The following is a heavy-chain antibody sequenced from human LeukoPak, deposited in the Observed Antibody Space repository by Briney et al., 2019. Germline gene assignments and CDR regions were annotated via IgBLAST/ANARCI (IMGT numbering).Heavy chain of an antibody. J-gene: IGHJ5*02. CDR2: THYRSTWYN. V-gene: IGHV6-1*01. CDR3: ARRLTQYDCFDP. CDR1: GDSVSSNSVT. D-gene: IGHD2-2*01. Sequence: SQTLSLTCAISGDSVSSNSVTWNWIRQSPSRGLEWLGRTHYRSTWYNDYAVSVRGRITVNPDTSKNQFSLHLNSVTPEDTAVYYCARRLTQYDCFDPWGQGILVTVSS.